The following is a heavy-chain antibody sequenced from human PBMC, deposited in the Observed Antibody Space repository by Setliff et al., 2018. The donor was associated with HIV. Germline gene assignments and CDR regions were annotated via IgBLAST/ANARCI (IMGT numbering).Heavy chain of an antibody. CDR3: ARDLASKAFDY. V-gene: IGHV1-2*02. Sequence: ASVKVSCKASGYTFTSSYMHWVRQAPGQGLEWMGIINPSSGGTTYAQIFQGRVTMTRDTSISTAYMELSRLRSDDTAVYYCARDLASKAFDYWGQGTLVTVSS. CDR2: INPSSGGT. CDR1: GYTFTSSY. J-gene: IGHJ4*02.